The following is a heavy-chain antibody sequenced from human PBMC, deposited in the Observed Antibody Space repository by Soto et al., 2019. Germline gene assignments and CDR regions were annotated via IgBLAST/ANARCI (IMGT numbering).Heavy chain of an antibody. CDR2: IHTGGKT. CDR3: ATGGSKRVRGAIVEVFHLEF. D-gene: IGHD3-10*01. CDR1: GFTVTRNY. V-gene: IGHV3-53*02. J-gene: IGHJ4*02. Sequence: ELQLVESGGGLIQPGGSLRLSCAASGFTVTRNYMTWVRLAPGKGLECVSTIHTGGKTFYTDSVKGRFTVSRDASKNTVDLQMHTLSVGDTAVYYCATGGSKRVRGAIVEVFHLEFWGRGTVVTVSS.